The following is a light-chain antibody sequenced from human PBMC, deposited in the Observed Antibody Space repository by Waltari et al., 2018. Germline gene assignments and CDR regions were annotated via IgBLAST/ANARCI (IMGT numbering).Light chain of an antibody. CDR1: ETVTRH. J-gene: IGKJ1*01. CDR3: QQYYEWQT. V-gene: IGKV3D-15*01. Sequence: EIVMTQSPAVLSVSPGQRATLSCRASETVTRHLAWYQQKPGQAPRLLIYDVSTRAAGIPARFSGSGSETEFTLTVTSLQSEDCAVYYCQQYYEWQTFGPGTKVEIK. CDR2: DVS.